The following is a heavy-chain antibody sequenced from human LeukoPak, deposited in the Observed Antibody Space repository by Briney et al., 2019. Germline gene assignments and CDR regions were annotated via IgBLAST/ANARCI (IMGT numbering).Heavy chain of an antibody. CDR1: GGSISSGGYS. Sequence: SETLSLTCAVSGGSISSGGYSWSWIRQPAGKGQEWIGRIYTSGSTNYNPSLKSRVTMSVDTSKNQFSLKLSSVTAADTAVYYCARYDTAMKGYNWFEPWGQGTLVTVSS. CDR2: IYTSGST. J-gene: IGHJ5*02. CDR3: ARYDTAMKGYNWFEP. D-gene: IGHD5-18*01. V-gene: IGHV4-61*02.